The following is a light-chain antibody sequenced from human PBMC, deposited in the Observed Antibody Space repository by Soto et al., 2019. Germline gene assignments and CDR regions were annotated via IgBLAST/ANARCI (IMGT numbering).Light chain of an antibody. CDR3: QQYGTSPQT. CDR2: ETS. V-gene: IGKV3-20*01. Sequence: PGERATLSCRASRSVTSNYLDWYQQKPGQAPGLLIYETSNRASGIPDRFTGSGSRPDFTLTISRLEPEDFAVYYCQQYGTSPQTFGQGTKVEFK. CDR1: RSVTSNY. J-gene: IGKJ1*01.